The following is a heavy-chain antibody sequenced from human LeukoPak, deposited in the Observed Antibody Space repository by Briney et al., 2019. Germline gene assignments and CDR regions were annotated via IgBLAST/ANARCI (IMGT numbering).Heavy chain of an antibody. CDR3: ARCERGSTAMGYYCYYCMDV. Sequence: GASVKVSCKASGGTFSSYAISWVRQAPGQGLEWMGGIIPIFGTANYAQKLQGRVTITTDESTSTAYKELSSLRSEDTAVYYCARCERGSTAMGYYCYYCMDVWGKGTTVTVSS. J-gene: IGHJ6*03. V-gene: IGHV1-69*05. CDR2: IIPIFGTA. D-gene: IGHD5-18*01. CDR1: GGTFSSYA.